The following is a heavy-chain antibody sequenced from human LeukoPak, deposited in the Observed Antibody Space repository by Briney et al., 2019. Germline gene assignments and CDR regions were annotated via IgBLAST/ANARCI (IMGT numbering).Heavy chain of an antibody. Sequence: SETLSLTCAVYGGSFSGYYWSWIRQPPGKGLEWIGEINHSGSTNYNPSPKSRVTISVDTSKNQFSLKLSSVTAADTAVYYCARAVRRAVAGTDYWGQGTLVTVSS. J-gene: IGHJ4*02. CDR2: INHSGST. V-gene: IGHV4-34*01. CDR3: ARAVRRAVAGTDY. D-gene: IGHD6-19*01. CDR1: GGSFSGYY.